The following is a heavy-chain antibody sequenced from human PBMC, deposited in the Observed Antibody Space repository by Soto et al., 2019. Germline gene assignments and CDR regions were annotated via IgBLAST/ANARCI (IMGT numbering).Heavy chain of an antibody. Sequence: GSLRLSGVVSGFSVGRHGPERVRQAPGKGLEWVSYISSTSGAIHYADSVKGRFTISRDNAKSSLYLQMSSLRAEDSAVYYCARAAYVDICGQRIMVTVS. CDR2: ISSTSGAI. CDR3: ARAAYVDI. V-gene: IGHV3-48*01. J-gene: IGHJ3*02. CDR1: GFSVGRHG.